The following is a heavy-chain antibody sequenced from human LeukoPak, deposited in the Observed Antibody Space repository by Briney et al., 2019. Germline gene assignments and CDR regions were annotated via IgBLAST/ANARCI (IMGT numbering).Heavy chain of an antibody. D-gene: IGHD4-23*01. Sequence: PGGSLRLSCAASGFTVSSNYMSWVRQAPGKGLEWVSVIYSGGSTYYADSVKGRFTISRDNSKNTLYLQMNSLRAEDTAVYYCARAVDGGPTNYYYYYMDVWGKGTTVTISS. CDR2: IYSGGST. V-gene: IGHV3-66*01. CDR3: ARAVDGGPTNYYYYYMDV. J-gene: IGHJ6*03. CDR1: GFTVSSNY.